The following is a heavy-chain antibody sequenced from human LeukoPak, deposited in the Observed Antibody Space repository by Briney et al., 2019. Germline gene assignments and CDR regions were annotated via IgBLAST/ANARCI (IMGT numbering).Heavy chain of an antibody. CDR3: ARGPYCSGGSCYDY. J-gene: IGHJ4*02. Sequence: PGRSLRLSCTASGFTFSSYSMNWVRQAPGKGLEWVSSISSSSSYIYYADSVKGRFTISRDNAKNSLYLQMNSLRAEDTAVYYCARGPYCSGGSCYDYWGQGTLVTVSS. CDR2: ISSSSSYI. CDR1: GFTFSSYS. D-gene: IGHD2-15*01. V-gene: IGHV3-21*01.